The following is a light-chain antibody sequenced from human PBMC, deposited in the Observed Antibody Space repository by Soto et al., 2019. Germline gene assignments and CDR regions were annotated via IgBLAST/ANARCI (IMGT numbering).Light chain of an antibody. CDR2: GAS. CDR3: QQYGSSPT. Sequence: MNQSPATLSVSTGERATLSCRASQSVSSNLAWYQQKPGQAPRLLIYGASSRATGIPDRFSGSGSGTDFTLRISRLEPEDSAVYYCQQYGSSPTFGGVTIV. J-gene: IGKJ4*01. V-gene: IGKV3-20*01. CDR1: QSVSSN.